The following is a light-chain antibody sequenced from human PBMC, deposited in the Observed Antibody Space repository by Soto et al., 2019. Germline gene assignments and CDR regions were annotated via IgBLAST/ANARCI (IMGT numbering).Light chain of an antibody. J-gene: IGLJ2*01. Sequence: QSVLTQPASVSGSPGQSITVSCTGINSDVGIYNLVSWYQHHPGKAPKLVIYEGTKRPSGVSSRFSGSKSGNTASLTISGLQAXDEGDYYCCSYTSNTVVFGGGTKLTVL. CDR3: CSYTSNTVV. V-gene: IGLV2-23*01. CDR2: EGT. CDR1: NSDVGIYNL.